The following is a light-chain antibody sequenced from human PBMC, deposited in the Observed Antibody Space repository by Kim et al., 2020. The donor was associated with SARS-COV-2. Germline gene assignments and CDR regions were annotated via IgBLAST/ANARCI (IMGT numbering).Light chain of an antibody. CDR2: GAF. CDR3: LKYYSAPWT. V-gene: IGKV1-27*01. Sequence: DIQMTQSPSSLSASAGDRVTITCRASQRIGNSLAWYQHKPGKVPNLLIFGAFALQPGVPSRFIGNGSGTAFTLTITSLRPEDVATYYCLKYYSAPWTFGQGTQVEI. CDR1: QRIGNS. J-gene: IGKJ1*01.